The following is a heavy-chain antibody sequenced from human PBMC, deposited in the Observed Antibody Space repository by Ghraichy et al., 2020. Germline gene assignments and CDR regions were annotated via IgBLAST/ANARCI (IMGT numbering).Heavy chain of an antibody. CDR3: AKSIAAGIVGFDY. CDR1: GYTFTGYY. V-gene: IGHV1-2*02. J-gene: IGHJ4*02. Sequence: ASVKVSCKASGYTFTGYYMHWVRQAPGQGLEWMGWINPNSGGTNYAQKFQGRVTMTRDTSISTAYMELSRLRSDDTAVYYCAKSIAAGIVGFDYWGQGTLVTVSS. CDR2: INPNSGGT. D-gene: IGHD6-13*01.